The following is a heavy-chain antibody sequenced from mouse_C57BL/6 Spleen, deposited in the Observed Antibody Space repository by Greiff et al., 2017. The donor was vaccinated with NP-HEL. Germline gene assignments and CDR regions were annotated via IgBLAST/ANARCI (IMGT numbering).Heavy chain of an antibody. CDR2: IWSGGST. CDR3: VDYYGRSLRY. D-gene: IGHD1-1*01. Sequence: VKLVESGPGLVQPSQSLSITCTVSGFSLTSYGVHWVRQSPGKGLEWLGVIWSGGSTDYNAAFISRLSISKDNSKSQVFFKMNSLQADDTAIYYCVDYYGRSLRYWGQGTSVTVSS. V-gene: IGHV2-2*01. J-gene: IGHJ4*01. CDR1: GFSLTSYG.